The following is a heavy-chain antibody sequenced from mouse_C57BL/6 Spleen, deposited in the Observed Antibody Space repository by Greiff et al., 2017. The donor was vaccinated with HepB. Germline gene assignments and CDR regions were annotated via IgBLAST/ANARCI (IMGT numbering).Heavy chain of an antibody. CDR3: ARWDVYYAMDY. V-gene: IGHV1-64*01. CDR1: GYTFTSYW. CDR2: IHPNSGST. Sequence: QVQLQQSGAELVKPGASVKLSCKASGYTFTSYWMHWVKQRPGQGLEWIGMIHPNSGSTNYNEKFKSKATLTVDKSSSTAYMQLSSLTSEDSAVYYCARWDVYYAMDYWGQGTSVTVSS. D-gene: IGHD4-1*01. J-gene: IGHJ4*01.